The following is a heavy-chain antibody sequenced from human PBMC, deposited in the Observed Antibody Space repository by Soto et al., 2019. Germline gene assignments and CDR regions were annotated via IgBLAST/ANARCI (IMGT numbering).Heavy chain of an antibody. CDR2: INHSGST. V-gene: IGHV4-34*01. CDR3: ARDPYGSGSYYKSPYFDY. D-gene: IGHD3-10*01. CDR1: GGSFSGYY. Sequence: PSETLSLTCAVYGGSFSGYYWSWIRQPPGKGLEWIGEINHSGSTNYNPSLKSRVTISVDTSKNQFSLKLSSVTAADTAVYYCARDPYGSGSYYKSPYFDYWGQGTLVTVSS. J-gene: IGHJ4*02.